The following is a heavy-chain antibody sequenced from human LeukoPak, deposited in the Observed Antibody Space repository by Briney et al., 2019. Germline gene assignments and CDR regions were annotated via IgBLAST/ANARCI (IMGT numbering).Heavy chain of an antibody. CDR1: GYTFTSYD. Sequence: ASVTVSCKASGYTFTSYDSNWVRQAPGQGLEWMGWMNPNSGNTGYARKFQGGVTMTRNTSISTAYMELSSLRSEDTAVYYCARGYADGYNLYYYYGMDVWGQGTTVTVSS. D-gene: IGHD5-12*01. CDR2: MNPNSGNT. V-gene: IGHV1-8*01. CDR3: ARGYADGYNLYYYYGMDV. J-gene: IGHJ6*02.